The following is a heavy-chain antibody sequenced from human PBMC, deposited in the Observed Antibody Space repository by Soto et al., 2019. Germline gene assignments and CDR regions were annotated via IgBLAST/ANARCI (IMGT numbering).Heavy chain of an antibody. J-gene: IGHJ4*02. Sequence: EVQLVESGGGLVKPGGSLRLSCAASGFTFSSYSMNWVRQAPGKGLEWVSSISSSSSYIYYADSVKGRFTISRDNAKNSLYLQINSLRAEDTAVYYCARAEEWLLDYWGQGTLVTVSS. CDR2: ISSSSSYI. V-gene: IGHV3-21*01. CDR1: GFTFSSYS. D-gene: IGHD5-12*01. CDR3: ARAEEWLLDY.